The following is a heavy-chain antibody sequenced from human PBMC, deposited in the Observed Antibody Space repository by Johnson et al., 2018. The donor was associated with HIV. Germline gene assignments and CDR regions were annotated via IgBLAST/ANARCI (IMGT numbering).Heavy chain of an antibody. CDR3: ARAGYYYDSSGIFIPQDAFDI. D-gene: IGHD3-22*01. V-gene: IGHV3-66*02. CDR1: GFTVSTNS. Sequence: VQLVESGGGLVQTGGSLRLSCAASGFTVSTNSLIWVRQAPGKGLEWVSVIYSGGSTYYADSVKGRFTISRDNSKNTLYLQMNSLRAEDTAVYYCARAGYYYDSSGIFIPQDAFDIWGQGTMVTVSS. J-gene: IGHJ3*02. CDR2: IYSGGST.